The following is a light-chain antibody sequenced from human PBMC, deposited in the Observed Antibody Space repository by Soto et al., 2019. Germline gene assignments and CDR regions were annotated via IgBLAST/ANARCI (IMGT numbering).Light chain of an antibody. J-gene: IGKJ1*01. CDR2: KAS. V-gene: IGKV1-5*03. CDR3: QHYKSYSEA. CDR1: QSISSW. Sequence: DIQMTQSPPTLPASVGDRFTITCRASQSISSWLAWYQQKPGKXPKXXIYKASTLKSGVPSRFSGSGSGTELTITISSLQPDDGETDDGQHYKSYSEAFGQGTKVDI.